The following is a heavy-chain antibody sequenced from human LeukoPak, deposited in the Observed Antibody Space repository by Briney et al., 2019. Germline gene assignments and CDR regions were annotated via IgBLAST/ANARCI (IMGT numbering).Heavy chain of an antibody. V-gene: IGHV3-30*02. CDR1: GFTFSSYG. Sequence: PGGSLRLSCAASGFTFSSYGMRWVRQAPGKGLEWVAFIRYDGSNKYYADSVKGRFTISRDNSKNTLYLQMNSLRAEDTAVYYCAKDSGRGYCSSTSCYTGAFFDYWGQGTLVTVSS. D-gene: IGHD2-2*02. CDR3: AKDSGRGYCSSTSCYTGAFFDY. J-gene: IGHJ4*02. CDR2: IRYDGSNK.